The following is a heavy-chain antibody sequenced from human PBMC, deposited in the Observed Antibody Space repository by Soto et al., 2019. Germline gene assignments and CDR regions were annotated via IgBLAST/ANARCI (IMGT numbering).Heavy chain of an antibody. J-gene: IGHJ6*02. V-gene: IGHV3-48*03. D-gene: IGHD3-3*01. CDR1: GFTFSSFE. CDR2: IGRSGETK. CDR3: ARAATDTIFGVVSYGMDA. Sequence: PGGSLRLSCVGSGFTFSSFEMNWVRQTPGKGLEWLSYIGRSGETKYYADSVKGRFTISRDNSKNTLYLQMNSLRAEDTAVYYCARAATDTIFGVVSYGMDAWGQGTTVTVSS.